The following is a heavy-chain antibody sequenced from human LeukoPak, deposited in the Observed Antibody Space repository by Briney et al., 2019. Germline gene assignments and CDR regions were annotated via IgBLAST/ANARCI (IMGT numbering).Heavy chain of an antibody. CDR2: INPNSGGT. CDR3: ATXYYYDSSGYYFYFDY. Sequence: ASVKVSCKASGYTFTGYYMHWVRQAPGQGLEWMGWINPNSGGTNYAQKFQGRVTMTRDTSISTAYMELSRLRSDDTAVYYCATXYYYDSSGYYFYFDYWGQGTLVTVSS. J-gene: IGHJ4*02. CDR1: GYTFTGYY. D-gene: IGHD3-22*01. V-gene: IGHV1-2*02.